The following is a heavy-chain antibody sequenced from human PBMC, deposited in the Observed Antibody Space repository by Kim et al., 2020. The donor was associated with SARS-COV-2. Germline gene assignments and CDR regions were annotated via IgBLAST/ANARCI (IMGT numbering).Heavy chain of an antibody. J-gene: IGHJ6*02. Sequence: KYSQKFQGKVTITRDTSASTVYMELSSLTSEDTAVYYCAKAGGNYYYAMEVWGQGTTVIVSS. D-gene: IGHD2-8*02. CDR3: AKAGGNYYYAMEV. V-gene: IGHV1-3*01.